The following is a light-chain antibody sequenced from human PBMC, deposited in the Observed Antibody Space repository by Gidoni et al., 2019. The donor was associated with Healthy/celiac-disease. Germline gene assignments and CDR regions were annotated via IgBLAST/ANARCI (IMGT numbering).Light chain of an antibody. CDR2: DAS. V-gene: IGKV3-11*01. CDR1: QSVSSY. J-gene: IGKJ1*01. CDR3: RQHSNWPPWT. Sequence: EIVLTQSPATLSLSPGERATLSCRASQSVSSYLAWYQQKPGQAPRLLIYDASNRATGIPARFNGSGSGTDFTLTISSLEPEDFAVYYCRQHSNWPPWTFGQGTKVEIK.